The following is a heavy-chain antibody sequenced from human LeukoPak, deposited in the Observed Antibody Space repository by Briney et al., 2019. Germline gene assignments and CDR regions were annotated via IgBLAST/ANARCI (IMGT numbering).Heavy chain of an antibody. CDR3: ARDRCSGGSCYPEDWYFDL. Sequence: GGSLRLSCAASGFTFSSYAMHWVRQAPGKGLEWVAVISYDGSNKYYADSVKGRFTISRDNSKNTLYLQMNSLRAGDTAVYYCARDRCSGGSCYPEDWYFDLWGRGTLVTVSS. V-gene: IGHV3-30*04. CDR1: GFTFSSYA. J-gene: IGHJ2*01. D-gene: IGHD2-15*01. CDR2: ISYDGSNK.